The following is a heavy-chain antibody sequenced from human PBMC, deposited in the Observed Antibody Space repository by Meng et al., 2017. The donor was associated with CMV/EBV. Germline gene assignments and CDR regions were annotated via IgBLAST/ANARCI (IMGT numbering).Heavy chain of an antibody. D-gene: IGHD6-13*01. CDR2: IYYSGNT. V-gene: IGHV4-59*01. CDR1: GGSISNYY. Sequence: SETLSLTCTVSGGSISNYYWSWIRQPPGKGLEWIGYIYYSGNTDYNPSLKSRVTISLDTSKNQFSLKLSSVTAADTAVYYCARDAYSSSWYGFDPWGQGTLVTVSS. CDR3: ARDAYSSSWYGFDP. J-gene: IGHJ5*02.